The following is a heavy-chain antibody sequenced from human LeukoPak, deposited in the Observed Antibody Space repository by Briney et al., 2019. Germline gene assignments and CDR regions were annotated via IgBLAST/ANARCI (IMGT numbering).Heavy chain of an antibody. CDR1: GYTFTSYG. CDR3: ARDVRYSSSWYIDY. Sequence: ASVKVSCKTSGYTFTSYGINWVRQAPGRGLEWMGWISGYNGYTNNAQKVQGRVTMTTDTFTGTAYMELRSLRSDDTAVYYCARDVRYSSSWYIDYWGQGTLVTVSS. J-gene: IGHJ4*02. CDR2: ISGYNGYT. V-gene: IGHV1-18*01. D-gene: IGHD6-13*01.